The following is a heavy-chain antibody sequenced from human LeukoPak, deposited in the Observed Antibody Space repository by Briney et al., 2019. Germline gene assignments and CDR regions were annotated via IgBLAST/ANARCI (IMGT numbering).Heavy chain of an antibody. V-gene: IGHV3-11*05. CDR1: GFTFSDDY. CDR3: ARGESFSSGWPYYFDF. Sequence: PGGSLGLSCAASGFTFSDDYMNWIRDAPGKGLEWGSYVSGSGSYTNYAESVKGRFPISRDNAKNSLYLQMNSLRAEDTAVYYCARGESFSSGWPYYFDFWGQGALVTVSS. D-gene: IGHD6-19*01. CDR2: VSGSGSYT. J-gene: IGHJ4*02.